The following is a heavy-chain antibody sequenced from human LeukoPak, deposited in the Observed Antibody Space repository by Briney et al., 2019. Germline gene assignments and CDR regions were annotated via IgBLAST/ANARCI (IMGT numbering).Heavy chain of an antibody. CDR1: GGSISSSSYY. CDR2: IYYSGST. CDR3: ASCRSGSYYSDYYYYYMDV. D-gene: IGHD3-10*01. V-gene: IGHV4-39*07. Sequence: PSETLSLTCSVSGGSISSSSYYWGWIRQSPGKGLEWIGSIYYSGSTYYNPSLKSRVTISVDTSKNQFSLKLSSVTAADTAVYYCASCRSGSYYSDYYYYYMDVWGKGTTVTVSS. J-gene: IGHJ6*03.